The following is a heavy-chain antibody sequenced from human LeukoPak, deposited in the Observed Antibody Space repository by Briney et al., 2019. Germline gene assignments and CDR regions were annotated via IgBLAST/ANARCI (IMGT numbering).Heavy chain of an antibody. V-gene: IGHV5-51*01. CDR1: GFRFTNYW. D-gene: IGHD3-16*01. Sequence: GESLKISCKGSGFRFTNYWVAWVRRMPGKGLEWMGIIYPHDSDTRYSPSFQGQVTISADKSINTAYLQWSSLRVSDSAMYFCARIRLGESPADFWGQGTPVTVSS. J-gene: IGHJ4*02. CDR2: IYPHDSDT. CDR3: ARIRLGESPADF.